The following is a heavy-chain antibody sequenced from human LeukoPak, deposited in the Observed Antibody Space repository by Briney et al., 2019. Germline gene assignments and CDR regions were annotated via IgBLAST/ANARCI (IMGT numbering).Heavy chain of an antibody. CDR2: IYPGDSDT. J-gene: IGHJ4*02. D-gene: IGHD2-2*01. V-gene: IGHV5-51*01. CDR3: ARPATYCSSPNCYDFVVEY. CDR1: GYSFPSYW. Sequence: GESLKISCKASGYSFPSYWIGWVSQMPGKGLEWMGIIYPGDSDTRYSPSCQGQVTISADKSISTAYLQWSSLKASDTAMYYCARPATYCSSPNCYDFVVEYWGQGTLVTVSS.